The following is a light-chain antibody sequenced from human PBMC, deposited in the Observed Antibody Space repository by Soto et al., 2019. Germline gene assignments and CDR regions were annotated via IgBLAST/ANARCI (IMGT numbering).Light chain of an antibody. CDR1: TSDVGIYNL. V-gene: IGLV2-23*02. CDR2: EVD. Sequence: QSALTQPASVSGSPGQSITISCSGTTSDVGIYNLVSWYQQHPGKAPKLVIYEVDKRPSGVSNRFSGSRSGNTASLTISGLQSEDGADYSCSPNAGSRWVFGGGTKLTVL. J-gene: IGLJ3*02. CDR3: SPNAGSRWV.